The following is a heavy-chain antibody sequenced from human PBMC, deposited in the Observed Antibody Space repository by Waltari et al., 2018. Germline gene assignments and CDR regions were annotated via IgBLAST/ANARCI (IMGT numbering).Heavy chain of an antibody. CDR2: IWYDGSNK. CDR1: GFTFRSSG. CDR3: ARDRGEWYDAFDI. J-gene: IGHJ3*02. D-gene: IGHD3-3*01. V-gene: IGHV3-33*01. Sequence: QVQLVESGGGVVQPGRSLSLSCAASGFTFRSSGMHWVRQAPGKGLEGVAVIWYDGSNKYYADSVKGRFTISRDNSKNTLYLQMNSLRAEDTAVYYCARDRGEWYDAFDIWGQGTMVTVSS.